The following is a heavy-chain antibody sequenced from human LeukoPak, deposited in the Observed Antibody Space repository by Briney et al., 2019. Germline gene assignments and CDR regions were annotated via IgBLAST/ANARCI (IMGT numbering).Heavy chain of an antibody. CDR3: ARDDVGIAAAGGIY. CDR1: GGSISSGSHY. CDR2: IYTRGST. V-gene: IGHV4-61*02. J-gene: IGHJ4*02. Sequence: SQTLSLTCTVSGGSISSGSHYWSWIRQPAGKGLEWIGRIYTRGSTTYNPSLQSRVTISLDKSKNLFSLNLSSVTAADTAVYYCARDDVGIAAAGGIYWGQGTLVTVSS. D-gene: IGHD6-13*01.